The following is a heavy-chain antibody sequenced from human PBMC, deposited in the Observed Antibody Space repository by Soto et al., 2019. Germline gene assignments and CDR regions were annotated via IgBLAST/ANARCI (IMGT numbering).Heavy chain of an antibody. CDR3: ARVGTIFGVVIRGGSYYYGMDV. V-gene: IGHV3-23*01. J-gene: IGHJ6*02. CDR2: ISGRGSTT. D-gene: IGHD3-3*01. Sequence: EVQLLESGGDLVQPGGSLRLSCAASGFTFSTYAMTWVRQAPGKGLEWVSSISGRGSTTFYADSVKGRFTISRDNAKNSLYLEMNSLRAEDTAVYYCARVGTIFGVVIRGGSYYYGMDVWGQGTTVTVSS. CDR1: GFTFSTYA.